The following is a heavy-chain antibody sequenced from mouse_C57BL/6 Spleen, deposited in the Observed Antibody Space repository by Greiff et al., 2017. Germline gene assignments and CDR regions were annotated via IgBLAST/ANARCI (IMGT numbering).Heavy chain of an antibody. Sequence: QVQLQQPGAELVKPGASVQMSCKASGYTFTSYWITWVKQRPGQGLEWIGDIYPGSGSTNYNEKFKSKATLTVDTSSSTAYMQLSSLTSEDSAVYYCAREGGDVGAMDYWGQGTSVTVSS. CDR2: IYPGSGST. CDR1: GYTFTSYW. J-gene: IGHJ4*01. D-gene: IGHD3-3*01. CDR3: AREGGDVGAMDY. V-gene: IGHV1-55*01.